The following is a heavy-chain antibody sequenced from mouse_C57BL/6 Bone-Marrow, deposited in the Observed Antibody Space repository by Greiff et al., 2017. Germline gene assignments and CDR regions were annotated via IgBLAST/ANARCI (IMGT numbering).Heavy chain of an antibody. CDR1: GYTFTSYW. D-gene: IGHD1-1*02. CDR3: ARRGGSMDYYAMDY. J-gene: IGHJ4*01. V-gene: IGHV1-55*01. Sequence: VQLQQPGAELVKPGASVKMSCKASGYTFTSYWITWVKQRPGQGLEWIGDIYPGSGCTNYNEKFKSKATLTVDTSSSTAYMQLSSLTSEDSAVYYCARRGGSMDYYAMDYWGQGTSVTVSS. CDR2: IYPGSGCT.